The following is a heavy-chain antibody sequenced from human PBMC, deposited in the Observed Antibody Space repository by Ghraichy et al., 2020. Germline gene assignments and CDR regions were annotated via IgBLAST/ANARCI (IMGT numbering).Heavy chain of an antibody. D-gene: IGHD4-17*01. J-gene: IGHJ2*01. CDR2: ISAYNGDT. CDR3: ARGRTTVTAWRYFDL. CDR1: GYTFATYG. V-gene: IGHV1-18*01. Sequence: ASVKVSCKASGYTFATYGISWVRQAPGQGLEWMGWISAYNGDTNYAQNFQGRVTMTTDTSTSTAYMELRSLRSDDTAIYYCARGRTTVTAWRYFDLWGRGTLVTVSS.